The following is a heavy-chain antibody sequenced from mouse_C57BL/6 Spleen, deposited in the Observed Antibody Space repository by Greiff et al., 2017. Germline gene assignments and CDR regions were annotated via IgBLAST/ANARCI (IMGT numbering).Heavy chain of an antibody. Sequence: VQRVESGPGLVQPSQSLSITCTVSGFSLTSYGVHWVRQSPGKGLEWLGVIWSGGSTDYNAAFISRLSISKDNSKSQVFFKMNSLQADDTAIYYCARKDGNWGYFDVWGTGTTVTVSS. CDR1: GFSLTSYG. J-gene: IGHJ1*03. CDR3: ARKDGNWGYFDV. CDR2: IWSGGST. V-gene: IGHV2-2*01. D-gene: IGHD2-1*01.